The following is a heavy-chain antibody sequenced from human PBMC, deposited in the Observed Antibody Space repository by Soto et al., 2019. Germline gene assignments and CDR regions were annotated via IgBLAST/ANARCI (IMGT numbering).Heavy chain of an antibody. CDR2: ISGSGGST. CDR3: AKDVLAPHHRRYHYYYMDV. CDR1: GFTFSSYA. V-gene: IGHV3-23*01. J-gene: IGHJ6*03. D-gene: IGHD2-15*01. Sequence: GVSLRLSCAASGFTFSSYAMSWVRQAPGKGLEWVSAISGSGGSTYYADSVKGRFTISRDNSKNTLYLQMNSLRAEDTAVYYCAKDVLAPHHRRYHYYYMDVWGKGTAVTVSS.